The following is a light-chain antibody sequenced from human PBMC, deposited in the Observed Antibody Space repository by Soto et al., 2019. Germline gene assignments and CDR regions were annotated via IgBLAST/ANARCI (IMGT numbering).Light chain of an antibody. J-gene: IGKJ1*01. CDR1: QSVLYSSSNKNY. CDR2: WAS. V-gene: IGKV4-1*01. Sequence: DIVMTQSPDSLAVSLGERATINCRSSQSVLYSSSNKNYLAWYQQKPGQPPKLLIYWASTRESGVPDRFSGRGSGTDFQLTIISLQAEDVAVYYCQQYCSSPWTFGQGTKVEIK. CDR3: QQYCSSPWT.